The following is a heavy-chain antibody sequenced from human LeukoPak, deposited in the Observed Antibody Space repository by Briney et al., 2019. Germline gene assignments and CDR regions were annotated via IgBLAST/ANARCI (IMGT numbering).Heavy chain of an antibody. D-gene: IGHD7-27*01. V-gene: IGHV3-21*01. CDR1: GFTFSSYG. CDR3: ARSELGYYYYYMDV. J-gene: IGHJ6*03. CDR2: ISSSSSYI. Sequence: GGSLRLSCAASGFTFSSYGMHWVRQAPGKGLEWVSSISSSSSYIYYADSVKGRFTISRDNAKNSLYLQMNSLRAEDTGVYYCARSELGYYYYYMDVWGKGTTVTVSS.